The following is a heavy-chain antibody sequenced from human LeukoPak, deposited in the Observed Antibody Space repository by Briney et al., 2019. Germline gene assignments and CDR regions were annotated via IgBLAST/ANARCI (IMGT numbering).Heavy chain of an antibody. Sequence: GASVKVSCKASGYTFTSYYMHWVRQAPGQGLEWMGIINPSGGSTSHAQKFQGRVTMTRDTSTSTVYMELSSLRSEDTAVYYCARDLSPMIVVVTNYYFDYWGQGTLVTVSS. CDR2: INPSGGST. V-gene: IGHV1-46*01. CDR1: GYTFTSYY. D-gene: IGHD3-22*01. J-gene: IGHJ4*02. CDR3: ARDLSPMIVVVTNYYFDY.